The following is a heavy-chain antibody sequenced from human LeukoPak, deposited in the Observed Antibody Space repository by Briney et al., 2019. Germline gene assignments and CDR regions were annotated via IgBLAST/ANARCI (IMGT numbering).Heavy chain of an antibody. J-gene: IGHJ4*02. V-gene: IGHV1-18*01. CDR1: GYTFTSYG. CDR3: ARNNNYYDSSGYSFVFDY. CDR2: INPYNDNT. Sequence: ASVKVSCKASGYTFTSYGISWVRQAPGQGLEWMGWINPYNDNTNYAQNLQGRVTMTTDTSTSTAYMELRSLRSDDTAVYYCARNNNYYDSSGYSFVFDYWGQGTLVTVSS. D-gene: IGHD3-22*01.